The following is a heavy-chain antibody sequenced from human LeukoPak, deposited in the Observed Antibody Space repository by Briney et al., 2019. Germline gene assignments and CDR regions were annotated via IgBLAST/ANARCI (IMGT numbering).Heavy chain of an antibody. J-gene: IGHJ4*02. CDR3: ARITADVVVVAATDFDY. CDR2: INPHSGGT. V-gene: IGHV1-2*02. Sequence: ASVKVSCKASGYTFTDYYMHWVRQAPGQGLEWMGWINPHSGGTDYAQKFQDRVTMTRDTSISTAYMELSRLRSDDTAVYYCARITADVVVVAATDFDYWGQGTLVTVSS. CDR1: GYTFTDYY. D-gene: IGHD2-15*01.